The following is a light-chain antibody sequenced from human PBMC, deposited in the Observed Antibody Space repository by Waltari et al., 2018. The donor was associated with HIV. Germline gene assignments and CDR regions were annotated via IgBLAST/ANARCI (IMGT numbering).Light chain of an antibody. CDR3: QSYDSSLSASV. V-gene: IGLV1-40*01. CDR1: NHKIGAGYD. J-gene: IGLJ2*01. Sequence: QSVLTQPPSARGHAGQRVTLPSTGNNHKIGAGYDVHLYQQLPGTAPKVVMYLNTIRPSGIPDRFSGSKSDTSASLAITGLQAEDEADYYCQSYDSSLSASVFGGGTKLTVL. CDR2: LNT.